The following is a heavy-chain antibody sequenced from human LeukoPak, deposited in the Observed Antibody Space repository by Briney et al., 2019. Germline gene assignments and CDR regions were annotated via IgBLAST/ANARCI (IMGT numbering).Heavy chain of an antibody. CDR3: ARGSSGYDYVY. D-gene: IGHD5-12*01. CDR1: GGSISSYY. J-gene: IGHJ4*02. V-gene: IGHV4-59*01. Sequence: SETLSLTCTVSGGSISSYYWSWIRQPPGKGLEWIGYTYYSGSTNYNPSLKSRVTISVDTSKNQFSLKPSSVTAADTAVYYCARGSSGYDYVYWGQGTLVTVSS. CDR2: TYYSGST.